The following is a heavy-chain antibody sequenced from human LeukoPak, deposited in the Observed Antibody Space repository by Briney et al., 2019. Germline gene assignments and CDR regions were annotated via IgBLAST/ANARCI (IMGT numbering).Heavy chain of an antibody. D-gene: IGHD5-12*01. V-gene: IGHV3-23*01. Sequence: GGSLRLSCAASGFTFSHYGMSWVRQAPGKGLEWVSAISGSGYSTYYADSVKGRFTISRDNSKNTLYLQMISLGADDTAVYYCARDGGYGRVDYWGQGMLVTVSS. CDR2: ISGSGYST. CDR1: GFTFSHYG. CDR3: ARDGGYGRVDY. J-gene: IGHJ4*02.